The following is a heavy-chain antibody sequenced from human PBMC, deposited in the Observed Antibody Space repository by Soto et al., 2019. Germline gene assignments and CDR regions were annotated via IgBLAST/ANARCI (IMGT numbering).Heavy chain of an antibody. CDR3: AKKRRIVATPDY. CDR1: GFTFSSYA. Sequence: EVQLLESGGGLVQPGGSLRLSCAASGFTFSSYAMSWVRQAPGKGLEWVSGISGRGGSTYYADSVKGRFTISRDNSKNTLYLQMNSLRAEDTAVYYCAKKRRIVATPDYWGQGTLVTVSS. CDR2: ISGRGGST. V-gene: IGHV3-23*01. D-gene: IGHD5-12*01. J-gene: IGHJ4*02.